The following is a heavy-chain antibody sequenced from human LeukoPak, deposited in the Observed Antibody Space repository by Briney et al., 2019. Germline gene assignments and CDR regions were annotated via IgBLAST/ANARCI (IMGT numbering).Heavy chain of an antibody. J-gene: IGHJ4*02. Sequence: ASVKGSCKASCFTFSSHGISWGRQGPGQRPGWVGWITPYNDNTYYAQKLQGRVTMTTDTSTSTAYMELRSLRSDDTAVYYCARDLRRGSSSWYVSGGDYWGQGTLVTVSS. CDR3: ARDLRRGSSSWYVSGGDY. CDR1: CFTFSSHG. D-gene: IGHD6-13*01. V-gene: IGHV1-18*01. CDR2: ITPYNDNT.